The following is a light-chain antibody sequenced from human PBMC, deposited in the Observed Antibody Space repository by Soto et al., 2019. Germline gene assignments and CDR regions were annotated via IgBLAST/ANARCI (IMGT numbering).Light chain of an antibody. Sequence: QSALTQPPSASGSPGPSVTISCTGTSSDVGGYNYVSWYQQHPGKAPKLMIYEVSKRPSGVPDRCSGSKSGNTASLTVSGRQAEDEDDYYCSSYAGSDNFVVFGGGTKLTVL. CDR3: SSYAGSDNFVV. J-gene: IGLJ2*01. CDR1: SSDVGGYNY. CDR2: EVS. V-gene: IGLV2-8*01.